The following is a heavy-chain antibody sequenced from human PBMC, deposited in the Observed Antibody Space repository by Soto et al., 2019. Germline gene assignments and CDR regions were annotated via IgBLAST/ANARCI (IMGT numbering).Heavy chain of an antibody. CDR1: GGSISSYY. D-gene: IGHD1-26*01. Sequence: NPSETLSLTCTVSGGSISSYYWSWIRQPPGKGLEWIGYIYYSGSTNYNPSLKSRVTISVDTSKNQFSLKLSSVTAADTAVYYCARGVKVGPTLGGNWFDPWGQGTLVTVSS. V-gene: IGHV4-59*01. J-gene: IGHJ5*02. CDR3: ARGVKVGPTLGGNWFDP. CDR2: IYYSGST.